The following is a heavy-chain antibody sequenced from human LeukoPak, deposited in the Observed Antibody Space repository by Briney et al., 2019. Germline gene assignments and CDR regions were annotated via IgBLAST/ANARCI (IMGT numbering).Heavy chain of an antibody. D-gene: IGHD3-10*01. V-gene: IGHV4-61*02. CDR3: ARGAMIRALAD. J-gene: IGHJ4*02. CDR2: FSTGGSA. Sequence: SETLSLTCTVSSDSISSGFFHRTWIRQPAGKGLEWIGRFSTGGSANYNPSLKSRVSISVDTSKNQFSLKLSSVTAADTAVYYCARGAMIRALADWGQGTLVTVSS. CDR1: SDSISSGFFH.